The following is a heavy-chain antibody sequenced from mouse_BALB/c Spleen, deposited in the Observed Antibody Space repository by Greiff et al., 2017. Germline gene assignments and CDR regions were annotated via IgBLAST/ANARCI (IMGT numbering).Heavy chain of an antibody. D-gene: IGHD2-14*01. CDR3: ARSEYDGFDY. V-gene: IGHV5-17*02. Sequence: EVQRVESGGGLVQPGGSRKLSCAASGFTFSSFGMHWVRQAPEKGLEWVAYISSGSSTIYYADTVKGRFTISRDNPKNTLFLQMTSLRSEDTAMYYCARSEYDGFDYWGQGTTLTVSS. J-gene: IGHJ2*01. CDR2: ISSGSSTI. CDR1: GFTFSSFG.